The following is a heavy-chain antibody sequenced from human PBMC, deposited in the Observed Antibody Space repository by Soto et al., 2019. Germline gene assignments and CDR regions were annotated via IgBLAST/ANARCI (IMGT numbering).Heavy chain of an antibody. Sequence: GGSLRLSCAASGFTFSDYYMSWIRQAPGKGLEWVSYISGSSSYTNYADSVKGRFTISRDNAKKSLYLQMNSLRAKETAVYYCARDNCERYFDFWGRGTLVTVSS. V-gene: IGHV3-11*06. D-gene: IGHD1-20*01. J-gene: IGHJ2*01. CDR2: ISGSSSYT. CDR3: ARDNCERYFDF. CDR1: GFTFSDYY.